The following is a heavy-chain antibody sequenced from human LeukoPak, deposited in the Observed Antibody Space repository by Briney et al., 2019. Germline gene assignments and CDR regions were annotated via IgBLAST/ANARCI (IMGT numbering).Heavy chain of an antibody. Sequence: PSETLSLTCTVSGGSISSYYWSWIRQPPGKGLEWIGYIYTSGSTNCNPSLKSRVTISVDTSKNQFSLKLSSVTAADTAVYYCARLGTGYSYGPFDYWGQGTLVTVSS. CDR3: ARLGTGYSYGPFDY. CDR1: GGSISSYY. J-gene: IGHJ4*02. V-gene: IGHV4-4*09. D-gene: IGHD5-18*01. CDR2: IYTSGST.